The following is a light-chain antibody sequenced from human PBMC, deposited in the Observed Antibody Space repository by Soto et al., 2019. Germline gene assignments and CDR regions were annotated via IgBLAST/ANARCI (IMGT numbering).Light chain of an antibody. J-gene: IGKJ4*01. CDR3: QQGSNWPLT. CDR2: DAS. CDR1: QSVSSY. V-gene: IGKV3-11*01. Sequence: EIVLTQSPATLSLSPGERATLSCRASQSVSSYLVWYQQKPGQAPRLLIYDASNRATGIPARFSGSGSGTDFTLTISSLETEDFAVYYCQQGSNWPLTLGGGTKVEIK.